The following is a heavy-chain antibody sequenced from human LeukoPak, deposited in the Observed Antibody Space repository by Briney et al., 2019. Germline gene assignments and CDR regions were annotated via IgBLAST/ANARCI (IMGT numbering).Heavy chain of an antibody. CDR2: IYDSGSRT. Sequence: GGSLRLSCAASGFIFSNYAMSWVRQAPGKGLEWVSTIYDSGSRTYYADSEKGQFTISRDNSRSTLFLEMNSLGAEDTAVYYCAREIFTGSYPDAFDIWGRGTLVTVSS. D-gene: IGHD3-9*01. CDR1: GFIFSNYA. CDR3: AREIFTGSYPDAFDI. V-gene: IGHV3-23*05. J-gene: IGHJ3*02.